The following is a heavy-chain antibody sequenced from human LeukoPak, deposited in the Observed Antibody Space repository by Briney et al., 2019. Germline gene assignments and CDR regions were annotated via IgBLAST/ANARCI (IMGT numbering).Heavy chain of an antibody. CDR1: GFTFSSHS. V-gene: IGHV3-74*01. Sequence: GGSLRLSCAASGFTFSSHSMNWVRQAPGKGLVWVSRINIDGSSTSCADSVKGRFTVSRDNAKNTLYLQMNSLRAEDTAVYYCAKGGRYSFGYWFDPWGQGTLVTVSS. CDR3: AKGGRYSFGYWFDP. CDR2: INIDGSST. J-gene: IGHJ5*02. D-gene: IGHD5-18*01.